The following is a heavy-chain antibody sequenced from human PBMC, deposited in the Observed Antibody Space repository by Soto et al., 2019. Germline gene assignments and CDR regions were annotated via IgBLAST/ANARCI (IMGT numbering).Heavy chain of an antibody. D-gene: IGHD6-6*01. CDR1: GYSFTSYW. V-gene: IGHV5-10-1*01. Sequence: GEALKISCKGSGYSFTSYWISWVRQMPGKGLELMVMIDPSDSYTNYRPSFQGHVTISANKSISTAYLQWSSLKASDTAMYYCASLTIAARRDYHYYGMHXWGQGTTVTVS. CDR2: IDPSDSYT. CDR3: ASLTIAARRDYHYYGMHX. J-gene: IGHJ6*02.